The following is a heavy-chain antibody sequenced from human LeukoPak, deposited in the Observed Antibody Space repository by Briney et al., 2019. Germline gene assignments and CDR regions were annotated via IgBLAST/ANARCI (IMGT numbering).Heavy chain of an antibody. D-gene: IGHD6-19*01. J-gene: IGHJ4*02. CDR2: IYYSGST. CDR3: ARGVGYSSGWYPY. Sequence: PSETLSLTCTVSGGSISSYYWSWIRQPPGKGLEWIGYIYYSGSTNYNPTLKSRVTISVDTSKNQFSLKLCSVTAADTAVYYCARGVGYSSGWYPYWGQGTLVTVSS. V-gene: IGHV4-59*01. CDR1: GGSISSYY.